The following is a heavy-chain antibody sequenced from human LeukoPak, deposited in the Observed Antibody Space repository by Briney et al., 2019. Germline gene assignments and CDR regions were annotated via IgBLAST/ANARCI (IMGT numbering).Heavy chain of an antibody. CDR1: GLTFSDHY. Sequence: GGSLRLSCAASGLTFSDHYMSWIRQAPGKGLELVSYISGSGSPIYYADSAKGRFTISRDNAKNSLYLQMNSLRAEDTAVYYCARGWDVWGKGTTVTVSS. CDR3: ARGWDV. CDR2: ISGSGSPI. J-gene: IGHJ6*04. V-gene: IGHV3-11*04.